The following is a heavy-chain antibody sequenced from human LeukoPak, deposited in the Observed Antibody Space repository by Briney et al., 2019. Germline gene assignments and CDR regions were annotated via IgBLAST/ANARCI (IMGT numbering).Heavy chain of an antibody. J-gene: IGHJ4*02. V-gene: IGHV3-30*18. CDR3: AKGPYYDSSIDY. CDR1: GFTFSSYG. CDR2: ISYDGSNK. D-gene: IGHD3-22*01. Sequence: PGRSLRLSCAASGFTFSSYGMHWVRQAPGKGLEWVAVISYDGSNKYYADSVKGRFTISRDNSKNTLYLQMNSLRAEDTAVYYCAKGPYYDSSIDYWGQGTLVTVSS.